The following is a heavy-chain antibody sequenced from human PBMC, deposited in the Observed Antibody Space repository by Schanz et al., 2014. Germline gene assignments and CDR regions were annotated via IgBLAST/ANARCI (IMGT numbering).Heavy chain of an antibody. V-gene: IGHV1-18*01. CDR3: ARGGYSYALSAFDI. J-gene: IGHJ3*02. CDR2: INVGNGNT. CDR1: GYTFTSYG. Sequence: QVQVVQSGAEVKKPGASVKVSCKASGYTFTSYGINWVRQAPGQGLEWMGWINVGNGNTEYSQKLQGRVTMTTDTSTSTAYMELRSLRSDDTAVYYCARGGYSYALSAFDIWGQGTMVTVSS. D-gene: IGHD5-18*01.